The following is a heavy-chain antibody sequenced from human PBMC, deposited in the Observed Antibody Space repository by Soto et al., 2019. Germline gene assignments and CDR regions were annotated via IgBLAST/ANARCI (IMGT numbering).Heavy chain of an antibody. J-gene: IGHJ6*03. V-gene: IGHV3-23*01. CDR3: AKVGYYDILTGYYTRSDYYYYMDV. D-gene: IGHD3-9*01. CDR2: ISGSGGST. CDR1: GFTFSSYA. Sequence: PGGSLRLSCAASGFTFSSYAMSWVRQAPGKGLEWVSAISGSGGSTYYADSVKGRFTISRDNSKNTLYLQMNSLRAEDTAVYYCAKVGYYDILTGYYTRSDYYYYMDVWGKGTTVTVSS.